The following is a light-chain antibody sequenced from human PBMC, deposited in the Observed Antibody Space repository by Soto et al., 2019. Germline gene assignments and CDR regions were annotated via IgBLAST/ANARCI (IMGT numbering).Light chain of an antibody. V-gene: IGKV3-15*01. J-gene: IGKJ5*01. CDR1: QTVGIN. CDR2: GAS. Sequence: EIVMTQSPAALSVSPGERATLSCRASQTVGINLAWYQQKPGQAPRLLIYGASTRATGIPGRFSGSGSGTDFTLTISSLQPEDFAIYYCQQTYTTPEITFGQGTRLEIK. CDR3: QQTYTTPEIT.